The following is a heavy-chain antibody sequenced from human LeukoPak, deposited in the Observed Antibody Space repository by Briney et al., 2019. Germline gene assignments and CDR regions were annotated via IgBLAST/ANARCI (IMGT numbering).Heavy chain of an antibody. CDR3: AKESARSDILTGFNHFDY. V-gene: IGHV3-30*18. CDR1: GFTFSSYG. CDR2: ISYDGSNK. Sequence: GGSLRLSCAASGFTFSSYGMHWVRQAPGKGLGWVAVISYDGSNKYYADSVKGRFTISRDNSKNTLYLQMNSLRAEDTAVYYCAKESARSDILTGFNHFDYWGQGTLVTVSS. J-gene: IGHJ4*02. D-gene: IGHD3-9*01.